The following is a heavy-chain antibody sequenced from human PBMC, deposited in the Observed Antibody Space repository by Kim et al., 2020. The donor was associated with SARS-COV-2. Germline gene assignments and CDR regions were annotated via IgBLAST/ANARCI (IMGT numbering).Heavy chain of an antibody. D-gene: IGHD4-17*01. J-gene: IGHJ4*02. CDR1: GFTFDDYA. V-gene: IGHV3-9*01. Sequence: GGSLRLSCAASGFTFDDYAMHWVRQAPGKGLEWVSGISWNSGSIGYADSVKGRFTISRDNAKNSLYLQMNSLRAEDTALYYCAKMRYGDYLVGIFDYWGQGTLVTVSS. CDR2: ISWNSGSI. CDR3: AKMRYGDYLVGIFDY.